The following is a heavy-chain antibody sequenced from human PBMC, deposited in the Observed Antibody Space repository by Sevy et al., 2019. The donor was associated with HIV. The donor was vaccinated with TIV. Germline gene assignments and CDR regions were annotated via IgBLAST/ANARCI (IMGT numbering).Heavy chain of an antibody. Sequence: GGSLRLSCAVSGFTLTNEFFSWVRQAPGKGLEWVAVVYSGGATYYADSVKGRLTISRDKYKRTLYLQMKSLIAEDTAVYYCARVGYCRGGTCFSGFYYAMDVWGQGTTVTVSS. CDR2: VYSGGAT. V-gene: IGHV3-53*01. D-gene: IGHD2-15*01. CDR3: ARVGYCRGGTCFSGFYYAMDV. CDR1: GFTLTNEF. J-gene: IGHJ6*02.